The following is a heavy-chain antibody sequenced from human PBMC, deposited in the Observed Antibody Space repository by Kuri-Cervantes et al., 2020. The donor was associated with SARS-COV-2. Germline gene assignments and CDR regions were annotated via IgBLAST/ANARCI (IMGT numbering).Heavy chain of an antibody. CDR2: ISSSSSYI. CDR3: AKDRRGSGPFDY. J-gene: IGHJ4*02. Sequence: GESLKISCAASGFTFSSYSMNWVRQAPGKGLEWVSSISSSSSYIYYADSVKGRFTISRDNAKNSLYLQMNSLRAEDTVVYYCAKDRRGSGPFDYWGQGTLVTVSS. V-gene: IGHV3-21*01. CDR1: GFTFSSYS. D-gene: IGHD3-10*01.